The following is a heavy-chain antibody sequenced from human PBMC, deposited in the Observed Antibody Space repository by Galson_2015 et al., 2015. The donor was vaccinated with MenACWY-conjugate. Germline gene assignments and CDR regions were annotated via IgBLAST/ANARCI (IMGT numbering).Heavy chain of an antibody. CDR3: AKGDIAVAGIPWFDP. CDR1: GYTFTSYG. CDR2: ISAYNGNT. D-gene: IGHD6-19*01. Sequence: SVKVSCKASGYTFTSYGISWVRQAPGQGLEGMGWISAYNGNTNYAQKLQGRVTMTTDTSTSTAYMELRSLRSDDTAVYYCAKGDIAVAGIPWFDPWGQGTLVTVSS. V-gene: IGHV1-18*04. J-gene: IGHJ5*02.